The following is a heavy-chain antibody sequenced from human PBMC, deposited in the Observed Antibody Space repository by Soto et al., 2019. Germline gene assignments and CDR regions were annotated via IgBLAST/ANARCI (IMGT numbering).Heavy chain of an antibody. V-gene: IGHV3-30-3*01. D-gene: IGHD3-9*01. J-gene: IGHJ4*02. CDR2: ISYDGSNK. Sequence: GGSLRLSCAASGFTFSSYAMHWVRQAPGKGLEWVAVISYDGSNKYYADSVKGRFTISRDNSKNTLYLQMNSLRVEDTAVYYCARDLRYYDISHGDYWGQGTLVTVSS. CDR3: ARDLRYYDISHGDY. CDR1: GFTFSSYA.